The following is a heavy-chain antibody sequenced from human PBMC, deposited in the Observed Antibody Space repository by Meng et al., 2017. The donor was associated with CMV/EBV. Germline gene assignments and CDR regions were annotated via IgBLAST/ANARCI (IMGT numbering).Heavy chain of an antibody. V-gene: IGHV4-59*05. CDR3: ARLDDFWSGSTRYWFDP. CDR2: IYYSGST. J-gene: IGHJ5*02. CDR1: GGSISSYY. Sequence: SETLSLTCTVSGGSISSYYWSWIRQPPGKGLEWIGSIYYSGSTYYNPSLKSRVTISVDTSKNQFSLKLSSVTAADTAVYYCARLDDFWSGSTRYWFDPWGQGTLVTVSS. D-gene: IGHD3-3*01.